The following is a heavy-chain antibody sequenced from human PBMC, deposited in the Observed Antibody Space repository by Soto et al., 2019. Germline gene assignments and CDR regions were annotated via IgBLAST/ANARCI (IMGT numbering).Heavy chain of an antibody. CDR3: ARGYDYYDSSGRGNWFDP. CDR2: INHSGST. CDR1: GGSISSYY. V-gene: IGHV4-34*01. J-gene: IGHJ5*02. D-gene: IGHD3-22*01. Sequence: SETLSLTCTVSGGSISSYYWSWIRQPPGKGLEWIGEINHSGSTNYNPSLKSRVTISVDTSKNQFSLKLSSVTAADTAVYYCARGYDYYDSSGRGNWFDPWGQGTLVTVSS.